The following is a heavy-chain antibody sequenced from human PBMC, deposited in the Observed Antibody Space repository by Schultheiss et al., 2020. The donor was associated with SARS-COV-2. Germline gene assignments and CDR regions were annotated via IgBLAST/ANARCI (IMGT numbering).Heavy chain of an antibody. CDR2: IYHSGST. V-gene: IGHV4-4*02. J-gene: IGHJ4*02. D-gene: IGHD6-19*01. CDR1: GGSISCSNW. Sequence: SETLSLTCAVSGGSISCSNWWTWVRQPPGKGLEWIGEIYHSGSTNYNPSLESRVTISVDRSKNQFSLKLNSVTAADTAVYYCARLGYSSGWSGLDYWGQGTLVTVSS. CDR3: ARLGYSSGWSGLDY.